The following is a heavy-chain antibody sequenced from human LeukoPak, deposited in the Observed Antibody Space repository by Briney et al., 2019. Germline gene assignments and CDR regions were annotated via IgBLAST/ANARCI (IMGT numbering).Heavy chain of an antibody. V-gene: IGHV3-23*01. CDR3: AKESYYDILTGYSHY. CDR1: GFTFNNYA. Sequence: GGSLRLSCAASGFTFNNYAMSWVRQAPGKGLEWVSAISDNGGSTYYADSVKGRFTISRDNSKNTLHLQMNSLRAEDTAMYYCAKESYYDILTGYSHYWGQGTLVTVSS. D-gene: IGHD3-9*01. J-gene: IGHJ4*02. CDR2: ISDNGGST.